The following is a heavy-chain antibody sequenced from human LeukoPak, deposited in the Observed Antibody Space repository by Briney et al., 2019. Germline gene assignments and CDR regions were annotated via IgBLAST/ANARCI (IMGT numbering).Heavy chain of an antibody. Sequence: SETLSLTCTVSGGSISSYYWSWIRQPPGKGLEWIGYIYYSGSTNYNPSLKSRVTISVDTSKNQFSLKLSSVTAADTAVYYCARLRVGATPSAFDYWGQGTLVTVSS. CDR1: GGSISSYY. CDR3: ARLRVGATPSAFDY. V-gene: IGHV4-59*08. D-gene: IGHD1-26*01. J-gene: IGHJ4*02. CDR2: IYYSGST.